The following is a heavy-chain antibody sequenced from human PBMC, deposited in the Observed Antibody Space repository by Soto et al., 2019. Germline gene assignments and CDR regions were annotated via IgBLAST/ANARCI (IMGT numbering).Heavy chain of an antibody. Sequence: GGSLRLCWAASGFTVSYYYMSWIRQAPGKGLEWVSYISSSSSYTNYADSVKGRFTISRDNAKNSLYLQMNSLRAEDTAVYYCASDDYSNYPPYYYGMDVWGQGTTVTVSS. CDR3: ASDDYSNYPPYYYGMDV. D-gene: IGHD4-4*01. CDR2: ISSSSSYT. CDR1: GFTVSYYY. V-gene: IGHV3-11*06. J-gene: IGHJ6*02.